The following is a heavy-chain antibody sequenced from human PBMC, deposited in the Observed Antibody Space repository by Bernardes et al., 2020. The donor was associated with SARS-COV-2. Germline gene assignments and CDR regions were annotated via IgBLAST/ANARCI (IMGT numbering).Heavy chain of an antibody. CDR2: MSYSGST. D-gene: IGHD3-9*01. CDR3: ARHLDPSRNYYYYGMDV. Sequence: SETLSLTCTVSGGSISRYYWNWIRQPPGKGLEWIGYMSYSGSTNYNPSLKSRVTMSVDTSTNQFSLKLSSLTAADTAVYYCARHLDPSRNYYYYGMDVWGQGTTVTVSS. CDR1: GGSISRYY. J-gene: IGHJ6*02. V-gene: IGHV4-59*01.